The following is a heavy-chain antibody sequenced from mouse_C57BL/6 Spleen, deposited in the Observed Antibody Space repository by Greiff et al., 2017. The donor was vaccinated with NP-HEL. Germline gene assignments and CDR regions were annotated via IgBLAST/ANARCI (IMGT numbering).Heavy chain of an antibody. CDR1: GFSLTSYG. Sequence: VQLQQSGPGLVQPSQSLSITCTVSGFSLTSYGVHWVRQSPGKGLEWLGVIWSGGSTDYNAAFISRLSISKDNSKSQVFFKMNSLQADDTAIYYCARNPPYYYGSDGYAMDYWGQGTSVTVSS. J-gene: IGHJ4*01. CDR3: ARNPPYYYGSDGYAMDY. D-gene: IGHD1-1*01. V-gene: IGHV2-2*01. CDR2: IWSGGST.